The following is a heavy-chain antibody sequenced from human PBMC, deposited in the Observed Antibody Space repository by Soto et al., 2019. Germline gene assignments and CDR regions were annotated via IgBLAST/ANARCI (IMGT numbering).Heavy chain of an antibody. CDR1: GYTFTGYY. J-gene: IGHJ5*02. CDR2: INPNSGGT. V-gene: IGHV1-2*02. Sequence: ASVKVSCKASGYTFTGYYMHWVRQAPGQGLEWMGWINPNSGGTNYAQKFQGRVTMTRDTSISTAYMELSRLRSDDTAVYYCARVLGLPAAIPRFEPWGQGTLVTVS. CDR3: ARVLGLPAAIPRFEP. D-gene: IGHD2-2*02.